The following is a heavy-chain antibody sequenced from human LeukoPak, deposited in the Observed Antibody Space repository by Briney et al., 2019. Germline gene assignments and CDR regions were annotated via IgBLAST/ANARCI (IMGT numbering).Heavy chain of an antibody. CDR3: ARHNGGGSWYYYYYYGMDV. J-gene: IGHJ6*02. Sequence: SETPSLTCTVSGGSISSSSYYWGWIRQPPGKGLEWIGSIYYSGSTYYNLSLKSRVTISVDTSKNQFSLKLSSVTAADTAVYYCARHNGGGSWYYYYYYGMDVWGQGTTVTVSS. CDR1: GGSISSSSYY. D-gene: IGHD6-13*01. V-gene: IGHV4-39*01. CDR2: IYYSGST.